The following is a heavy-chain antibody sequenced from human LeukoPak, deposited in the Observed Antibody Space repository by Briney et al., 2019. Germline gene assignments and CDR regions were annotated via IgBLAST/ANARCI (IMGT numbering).Heavy chain of an antibody. CDR1: GFTFSRFW. D-gene: IGHD3-22*01. CDR3: ASFLRGSSGSP. Sequence: GGSLRLSCAASGFTFSRFWMHWVRQAPGKGLVWVSRITSDGSGTGYADFVKGRFTISRDNAKNSLYLQMNSLRAEDTAVYYCASFLRGSSGSPWGQGTLVTVSS. CDR2: ITSDGSGT. J-gene: IGHJ5*02. V-gene: IGHV3-74*01.